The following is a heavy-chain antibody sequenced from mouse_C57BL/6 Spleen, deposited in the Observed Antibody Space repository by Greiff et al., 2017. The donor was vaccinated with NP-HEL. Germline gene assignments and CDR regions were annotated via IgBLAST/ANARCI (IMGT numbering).Heavy chain of an antibody. Sequence: VQLQQPGAELVRPGSSVKLSCKASGYTFTSYWMDWVKQRPGQGLEWIGNIYPSDSETHYTQKFKDKATLSVDNSSSTAYMQLSSLTSEDSAVKYYGGARLFAYWGQGTLVTVSA. V-gene: IGHV1-61*01. CDR1: GYTFTSYW. CDR2: IYPSDSET. J-gene: IGHJ3*01. CDR3: GGARLFAY.